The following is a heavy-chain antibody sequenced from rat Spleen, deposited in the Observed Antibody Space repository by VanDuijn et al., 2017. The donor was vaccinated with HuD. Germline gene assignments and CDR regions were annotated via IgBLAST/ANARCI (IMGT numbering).Heavy chain of an antibody. D-gene: IGHD4-3*01. CDR1: GFTFSGYW. CDR2: INPAGGDT. CDR3: ATQSIIRVPLFDY. V-gene: IGHV5-58*01. Sequence: EVQLVETGGGLVQPGKSLKLSCVASGFTFSGYWMYWIRQTPGRGLEWVSSINPAGGDTYFRDSVKGRFTLSRDNTKSTLYLQMDSLRSEDTATYYCATQSIIRVPLFDYWGQGVMVTVSS. J-gene: IGHJ2*01.